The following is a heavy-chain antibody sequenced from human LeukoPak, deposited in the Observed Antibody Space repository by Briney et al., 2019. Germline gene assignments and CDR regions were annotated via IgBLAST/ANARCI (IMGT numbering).Heavy chain of an antibody. Sequence: PSETLSLTCTVSGGSISSGGYYWSWIRQHPGKGLEWIGYIYYSGSTYYNPSLKSRVTISVDTSKNQFSLKLSSVTAADTAVYYCARVKVPAATTRGPGGRFDPGGQGTLVTVSS. D-gene: IGHD2-2*01. CDR2: IYYSGST. CDR1: GGSISSGGYY. V-gene: IGHV4-31*03. CDR3: ARVKVPAATTRGPGGRFDP. J-gene: IGHJ5*02.